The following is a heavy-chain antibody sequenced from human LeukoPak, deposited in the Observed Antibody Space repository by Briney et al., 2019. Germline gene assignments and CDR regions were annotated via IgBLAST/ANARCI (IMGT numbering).Heavy chain of an antibody. CDR1: GDSITGYY. V-gene: IGHV4-39*07. Sequence: KTSETLSLTCTVSGDSITGYYWGWIRQPPGKGLEWIGNIYYTGNTYYNASLKSRVTISVDTSKNQFSLKLSSVTAADTAVYYCARGDYPHYYFDYWGQGTLVTVSS. D-gene: IGHD4-11*01. CDR2: IYYTGNT. CDR3: ARGDYPHYYFDY. J-gene: IGHJ4*02.